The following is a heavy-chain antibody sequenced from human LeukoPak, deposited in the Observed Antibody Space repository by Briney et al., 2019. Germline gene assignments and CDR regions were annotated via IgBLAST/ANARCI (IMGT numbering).Heavy chain of an antibody. V-gene: IGHV4-31*03. CDR2: ICYSGIT. CDR3: ASAYCTTTYCYIDY. J-gene: IGHJ4*02. D-gene: IGHD2-2*02. CDR1: GGSISSGGYY. Sequence: SETLSLTCTVSGGSISSGGYYWNWIRQHPGKGLEWIGYICYSGITCYNPSLQSRVTISVDTSKNQFSLKLRSVTAADTAVYYCASAYCTTTYCYIDYWGQGTLVTVSS.